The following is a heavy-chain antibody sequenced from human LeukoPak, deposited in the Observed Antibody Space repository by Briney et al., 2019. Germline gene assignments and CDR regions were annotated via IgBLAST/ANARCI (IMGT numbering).Heavy chain of an antibody. V-gene: IGHV1-2*06. CDR1: GYTFTGYY. CDR3: ARVQTAMVPYYFDY. D-gene: IGHD3-10*01. CDR2: INPNSGGT. J-gene: IGHJ4*02. Sequence: GASVKVSCKASGYTFTGYYMHWVRQAPGQGREWMGRINPNSGGTNYAQKFQGRVTMTRDPSISTAYMELSRLRSDDTAVYYCARVQTAMVPYYFDYWGQGTLVTVSS.